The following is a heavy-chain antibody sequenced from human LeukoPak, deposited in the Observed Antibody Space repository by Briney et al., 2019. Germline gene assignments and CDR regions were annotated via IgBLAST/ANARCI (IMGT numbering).Heavy chain of an antibody. Sequence: GGSLRLSCAASGFTFSSYSMNWVRQAPGKGLEWVSYISSRSNSIYYSDSVKGRFTISRDNAKNSLYLQMNSLRGEDTAVYYCARDSSSYYFDYWGQGTLVTVSS. J-gene: IGHJ4*02. V-gene: IGHV3-21*01. CDR1: GFTFSSYS. CDR3: ARDSSSYYFDY. D-gene: IGHD6-6*01. CDR2: ISSRSNSI.